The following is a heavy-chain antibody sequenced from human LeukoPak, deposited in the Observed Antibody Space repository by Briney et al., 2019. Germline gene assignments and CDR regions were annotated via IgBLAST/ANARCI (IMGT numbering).Heavy chain of an antibody. V-gene: IGHV3-30-3*01. Sequence: PGGSLRLPCAASGFTFSSYAMHWVRQAPGKGLEWVAVISYDGSNKYYADSVKGRFTISRDNSKNTLYLQMNSLRAEDTAVYYCARDDGPYFDYWGQGTLVTVSS. CDR1: GFTFSSYA. J-gene: IGHJ4*02. CDR3: ARDDGPYFDY. CDR2: ISYDGSNK.